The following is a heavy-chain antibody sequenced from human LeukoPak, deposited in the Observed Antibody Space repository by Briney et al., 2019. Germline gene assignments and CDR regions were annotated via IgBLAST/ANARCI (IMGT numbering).Heavy chain of an antibody. D-gene: IGHD2-21*02. CDR3: ARDRGSLGDCYLDY. CDR1: GFTFSSYA. CDR2: ITSSSSYI. Sequence: PGGSLRLSCAASGFTFSSYAMHWVRQAPGKGLEWVSSITSSSSYIHYADSVKGRFTISRDNAKNSLYLQMNSLRAEDTAVYYCARDRGSLGDCYLDYWGQGTLVTVSS. V-gene: IGHV3-21*01. J-gene: IGHJ4*02.